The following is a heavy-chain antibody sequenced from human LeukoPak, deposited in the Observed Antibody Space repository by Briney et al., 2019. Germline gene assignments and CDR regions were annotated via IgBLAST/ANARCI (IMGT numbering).Heavy chain of an antibody. V-gene: IGHV3-74*01. CDR3: ATGHSYGYDY. D-gene: IGHD5-18*01. J-gene: IGHJ4*02. CDR1: GLTFSDFW. CDR2: VKGDGRTT. Sequence: HPGGSLRLSHAASGLTFSDFWMHWVRQPPGKGLVWVALVKGDGRTTIYADSVKGRFTISRDNAKNTLYLQMNSLRADDSGVYYCATGHSYGYDYWGQGVLVTVSS.